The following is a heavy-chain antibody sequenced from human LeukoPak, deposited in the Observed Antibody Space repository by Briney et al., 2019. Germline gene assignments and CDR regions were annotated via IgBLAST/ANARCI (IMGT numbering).Heavy chain of an antibody. CDR1: RFTFSTYS. V-gene: IGHV3-21*01. D-gene: IGHD3-22*01. J-gene: IGHJ4*02. Sequence: PGGSLSLSCSASRFTFSTYSMNWVRQAPGKGLEWVSSISTSSSYIYYADSVKGRFTISRDNAKNSLYLQMNSLRAEDTAVYYCARVLHKRNYDCSVYYGYWGQGTLVTVSS. CDR2: ISTSSSYI. CDR3: ARVLHKRNYDCSVYYGY.